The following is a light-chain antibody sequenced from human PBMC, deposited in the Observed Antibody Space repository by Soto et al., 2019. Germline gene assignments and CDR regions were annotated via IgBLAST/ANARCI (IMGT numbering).Light chain of an antibody. J-gene: IGLJ1*01. CDR3: RSYTYTRTYV. CDR1: HNDIGTYDY. V-gene: IGLV2-14*03. CDR2: GVT. Sequence: QSVLTQPTSVSGSPGQSITISCTGNHNDIGTYDYVSWYQQHPGRAPRLLIHGVTTRPSGISGRFSASKSGLTASLTVSGLQAEDEADYYCRSYTYTRTYVLGNGTKVTVL.